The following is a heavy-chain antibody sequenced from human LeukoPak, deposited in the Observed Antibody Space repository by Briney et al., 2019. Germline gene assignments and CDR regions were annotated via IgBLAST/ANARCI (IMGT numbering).Heavy chain of an antibody. CDR3: ARRLYNNNLYYFDY. J-gene: IGHJ4*02. D-gene: IGHD1-1*01. CDR1: GFTFSSYSMN. Sequence: GSLRLSCAASGFTFSSYSMNWVRQPPGKGLEWIGIINYSGTTYYKSSLKSRVTISVDASKNQFSLRLSSVTAADTAVYYCARRLYNNNLYYFDYWGQGTLVTVSS. V-gene: IGHV4-39*01. CDR2: INYSGTT.